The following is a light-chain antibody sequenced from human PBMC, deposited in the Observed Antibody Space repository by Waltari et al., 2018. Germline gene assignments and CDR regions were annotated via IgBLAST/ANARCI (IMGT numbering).Light chain of an antibody. CDR3: CSYAGIWV. CDR2: DVT. CDR1: GSDVGDFNS. J-gene: IGLJ3*02. Sequence: QSALTQPRSVSGSPGQSVTISCAGTGSDVGDFNSVSWYQQHPGKAPRLVIFDVTQRPSGVPDRFSGSKSGTSASLTVSGLQAEDEADYYCCSYAGIWVSGGGTKLTVL. V-gene: IGLV2-11*01.